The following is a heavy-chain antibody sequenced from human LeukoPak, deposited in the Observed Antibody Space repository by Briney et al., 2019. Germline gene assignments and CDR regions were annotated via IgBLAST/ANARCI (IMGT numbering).Heavy chain of an antibody. V-gene: IGHV4-59*01. CDR1: GGSISTYY. CDR3: ARRGPYGYWYFDL. Sequence: SETLSLTCTVSGGSISTYYWSWIRQPPGKGLEWIGYIYYSGSTNYNPSLKSRVTISVDTSKNQFSLKLSSVTAADTAVYYCARRGPYGYWYFDLWGRGTLVTVSS. J-gene: IGHJ2*01. CDR2: IYYSGST. D-gene: IGHD3-10*01.